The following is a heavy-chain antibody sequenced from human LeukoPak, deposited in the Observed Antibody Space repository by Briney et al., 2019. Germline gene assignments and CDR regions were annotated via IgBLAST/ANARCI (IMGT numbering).Heavy chain of an antibody. V-gene: IGHV3-23*01. Sequence: GGSLRLSCAASGFTFSSYEMNWVRQAPGKGLEWVSAISGSGGSTYYADSVKGRFTISRDNSKNTLYLQMNSLRAEDTAVYYCAKDPYTSIAVAGPLDYWGQGTLVTVSS. D-gene: IGHD6-19*01. J-gene: IGHJ4*02. CDR1: GFTFSSYE. CDR2: ISGSGGST. CDR3: AKDPYTSIAVAGPLDY.